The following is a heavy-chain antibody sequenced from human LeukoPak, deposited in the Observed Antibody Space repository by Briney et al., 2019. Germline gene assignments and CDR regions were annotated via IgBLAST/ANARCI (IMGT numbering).Heavy chain of an antibody. Sequence: GGSLRLSCAASGFTFSDYSMNWVRQAPGKGLEWVSTISSSSSYIYYADSVKGRFTISRDNAKNSLYLQMNSLRAEDTAVYYCAREDENLGDAFDIWGQGTMVTVSS. CDR3: AREDENLGDAFDI. CDR2: ISSSSSYI. D-gene: IGHD5-24*01. V-gene: IGHV3-21*04. J-gene: IGHJ3*02. CDR1: GFTFSDYS.